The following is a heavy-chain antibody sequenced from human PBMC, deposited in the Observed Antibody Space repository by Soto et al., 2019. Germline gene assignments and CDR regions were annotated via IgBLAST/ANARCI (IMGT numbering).Heavy chain of an antibody. CDR2: ISGDGSTI. CDR1: GFTFSSYY. V-gene: IGHV3-74*01. D-gene: IGHD5-12*01. CDR3: ARNYIGGIAGLDP. Sequence: PGGSLRLSCAASGFTFSSYYMHWVRQVPGEGLVWVSRISGDGSTISYADSVKGRFTVSRDKAKNTLYLQMNSLRAEDTAVYYCARNYIGGIAGLDPWGQGTMVTVSS. J-gene: IGHJ5*02.